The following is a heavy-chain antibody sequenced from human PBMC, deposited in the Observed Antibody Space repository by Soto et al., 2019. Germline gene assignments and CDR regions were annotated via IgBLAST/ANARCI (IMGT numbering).Heavy chain of an antibody. CDR1: GGSISSYY. CDR3: ARDQRVEYDYVWGSYRYTDAFDI. V-gene: IGHV4-4*07. CDR2: IYTSGST. D-gene: IGHD3-16*02. Sequence: QVQLQESGPGLVKPSETLSLTCTVSGGSISSYYWSWIRQPAGKGLEWIGRIYTSGSTNYNPALKSRVTMSVDTSKHQFSLKLSSVTAADTAVYYCARDQRVEYDYVWGSYRYTDAFDIWGQGTMVTVSS. J-gene: IGHJ3*02.